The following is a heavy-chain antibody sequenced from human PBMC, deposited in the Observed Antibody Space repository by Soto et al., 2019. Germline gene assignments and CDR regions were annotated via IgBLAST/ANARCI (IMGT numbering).Heavy chain of an antibody. CDR3: ASLNNWSSGDGRIDV. Sequence: QVQLVQSGAEGKKPGSSVKVSCKASGGTFNTYTISWVRQVPGRGLEWMGGIMPLYDKPTYVQPFLGRLTIAADEHTSTVYMELSSLRSEDTALYYCASLNNWSSGDGRIDVWGRGTAVSVSS. V-gene: IGHV1-69*01. CDR1: GGTFNTYT. D-gene: IGHD1-26*01. CDR2: IMPLYDKP. J-gene: IGHJ6*02.